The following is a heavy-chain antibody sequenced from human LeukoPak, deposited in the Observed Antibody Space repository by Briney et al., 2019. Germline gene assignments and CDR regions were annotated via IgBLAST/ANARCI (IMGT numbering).Heavy chain of an antibody. D-gene: IGHD2-21*02. CDR2: ISPSGGRT. V-gene: IGHV3-23*01. Sequence: PGGSLRLSCAASGFTFSNYAMTWVRQAPGKGLEWVSTISPSGGRTYYAGSVKGRFTISRDNSKNTLHLQMNSLRGEDTAIYYCVKDWSDEARCGGDCLDYWGQGTQVIVSS. CDR3: VKDWSDEARCGGDCLDY. CDR1: GFTFSNYA. J-gene: IGHJ4*02.